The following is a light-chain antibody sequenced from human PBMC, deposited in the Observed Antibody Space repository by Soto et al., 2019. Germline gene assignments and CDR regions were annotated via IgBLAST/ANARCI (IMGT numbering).Light chain of an antibody. J-gene: IGKJ1*01. Sequence: DIQLTQSPSVLSASVGDRVTITCRASQGINSYLAWYQQKPGKVPKLLIYAASTLHSGFPSRFSGSGSGTEFTLTISSLQPEDCATYYCQQLNSYPRTFGQGTKVEIK. V-gene: IGKV1-9*01. CDR1: QGINSY. CDR2: AAS. CDR3: QQLNSYPRT.